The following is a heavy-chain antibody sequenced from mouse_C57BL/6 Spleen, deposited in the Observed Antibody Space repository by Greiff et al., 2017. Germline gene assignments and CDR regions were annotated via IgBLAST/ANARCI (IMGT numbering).Heavy chain of an antibody. D-gene: IGHD3-2*02. J-gene: IGHJ4*01. CDR2: IDPSDSYT. CDR1: GYTFTSYW. V-gene: IGHV1-50*01. CDR3: ARSEGAQATFAMDY. Sequence: QVQLQQPGAELVKPGASVKLSCKASGYTFTSYWMQWVKQRPGQGLEWIGEIDPSDSYTNYNQKFKGKATLTVDTSSSTAYMQLSSLTSEDSAVYYCARSEGAQATFAMDYWGQGTSVTVSS.